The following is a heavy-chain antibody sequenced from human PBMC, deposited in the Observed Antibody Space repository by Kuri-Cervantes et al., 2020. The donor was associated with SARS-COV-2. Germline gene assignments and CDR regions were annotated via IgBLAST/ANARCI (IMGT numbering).Heavy chain of an antibody. CDR2: IYYSGST. CDR3: ARHEGWFPLWLPFDY. CDR1: GGSISSSSYY. V-gene: IGHV4-39*01. Sequence: SETLSLTCTVSGGSISSSSYYWGWIHQPPGKGLEWIGSIYYSGSTYYNPSLKSRVTISVDTSKNQFSLKLSSVTAADTAVYYCARHEGWFPLWLPFDYWGQGTLVTVSS. J-gene: IGHJ4*02. D-gene: IGHD5-18*01.